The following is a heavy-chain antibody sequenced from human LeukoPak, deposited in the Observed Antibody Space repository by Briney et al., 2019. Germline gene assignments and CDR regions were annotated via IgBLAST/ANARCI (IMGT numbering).Heavy chain of an antibody. V-gene: IGHV4-4*07. Sequence: PSETLSLTCTVPGGSISSYYWSWIRQPAGKGLDWIGRIYASGSTRYYASLKSRVTMSSGTSKNQSSLKLTSVTAADTAVYFCAGGLAAADDYNWFDPWGQGTLVSVSS. D-gene: IGHD6-13*01. CDR1: GGSISSYY. J-gene: IGHJ5*02. CDR3: AGGLAAADDYNWFDP. CDR2: IYASGST.